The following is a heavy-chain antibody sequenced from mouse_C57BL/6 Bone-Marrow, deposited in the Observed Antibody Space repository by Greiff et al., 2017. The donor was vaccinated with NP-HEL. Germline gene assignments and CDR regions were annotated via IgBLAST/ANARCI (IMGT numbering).Heavy chain of an antibody. Sequence: EVKLVESGPGMVKPSQSLSLTCTVTGYSITSGYDWHWIRHFPGNKLEWMGYISYSGSTNYNPSLKSRISITHDTAKNHFFLKLNSVTTEDTATYYCARSGQLGYFDYWGQGTTLTVSS. CDR1: GYSITSGYD. CDR2: ISYSGST. CDR3: ARSGQLGYFDY. V-gene: IGHV3-1*01. D-gene: IGHD4-1*02. J-gene: IGHJ2*01.